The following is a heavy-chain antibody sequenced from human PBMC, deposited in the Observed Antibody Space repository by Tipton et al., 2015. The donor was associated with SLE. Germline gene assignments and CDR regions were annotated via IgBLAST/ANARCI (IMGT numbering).Heavy chain of an antibody. CDR1: GGSFSGYY. J-gene: IGHJ5*02. CDR3: ARSPRAAAGGWFDP. Sequence: TLSLTCAVYGGSFSGYYWTWIRQPPGKGLEWIGEINHSGSTNYNPSPKSRVTISVDTSKNQFSLKLSSVTAADTAVFYCARSPRAAAGGWFDPWGQGTLVTVSS. CDR2: INHSGST. D-gene: IGHD6-13*01. V-gene: IGHV4-34*01.